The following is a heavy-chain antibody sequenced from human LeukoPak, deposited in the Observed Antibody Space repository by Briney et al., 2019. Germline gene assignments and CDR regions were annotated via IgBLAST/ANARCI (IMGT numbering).Heavy chain of an antibody. J-gene: IGHJ4*02. D-gene: IGHD3-10*01. CDR3: AREDGSGSYSPYYFDY. V-gene: IGHV3-30*04. CDR2: ISYDGSNK. Sequence: GRSLRLSCAASGFTFDDYAMHWVRQAPGKGLEWVAVISYDGSNKYYADSVKGRFTISRDNSKNTLYLQMNSLRAEDTAVYYCAREDGSGSYSPYYFDYWGQGTLVTVSS. CDR1: GFTFDDYA.